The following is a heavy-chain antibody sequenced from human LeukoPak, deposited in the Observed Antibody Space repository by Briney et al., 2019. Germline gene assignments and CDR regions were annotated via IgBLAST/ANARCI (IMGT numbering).Heavy chain of an antibody. D-gene: IGHD3-16*01. CDR2: ISGSGTTI. CDR3: VSAYGGLLGY. J-gene: IGHJ4*02. CDR1: GFTFSSFE. Sequence: GGSLRLSRAASGFTFSSFEMNWVRQAPGEGLEWVSYISGSGTTIYYADSVRGRFTISRDNAKTSRYLRMNSLRAEDMAIYYCVSAYGGLLGYWGQGNLVTVSS. V-gene: IGHV3-48*03.